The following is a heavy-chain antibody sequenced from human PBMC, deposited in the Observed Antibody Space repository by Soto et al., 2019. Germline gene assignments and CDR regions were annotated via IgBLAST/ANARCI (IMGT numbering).Heavy chain of an antibody. V-gene: IGHV3-33*01. J-gene: IGHJ6*02. CDR2: IWYDGSNK. CDR1: GFTFSSYG. Sequence: GSLRLSCAASGFTFSSYGMHWVRQAPGKGLEWVAVIWYDGSNKYYADSVKGRFTISRDNSKNTLYLQMNSLRAEDTAVYYCARDLEEDYYYYYGMDVWGQGTTVTVSS. CDR3: ARDLEEDYYYYYGMDV.